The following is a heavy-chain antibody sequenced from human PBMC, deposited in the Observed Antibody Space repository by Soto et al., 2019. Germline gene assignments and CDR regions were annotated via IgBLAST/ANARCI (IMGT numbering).Heavy chain of an antibody. CDR1: GGSISSSNW. D-gene: IGHD6-13*01. CDR3: AREKGIAAAGSIDY. CDR2: IYHSGST. Sequence: SETLSLTCAVSGGSISSSNWWSWVRQPPGKGLEWIGEIYHSGSTNYNPPLKSRVTISVDKSKNQFSLKLSSVTAADTAVYYCAREKGIAAAGSIDYWGQGTLVTVSS. J-gene: IGHJ4*02. V-gene: IGHV4-4*02.